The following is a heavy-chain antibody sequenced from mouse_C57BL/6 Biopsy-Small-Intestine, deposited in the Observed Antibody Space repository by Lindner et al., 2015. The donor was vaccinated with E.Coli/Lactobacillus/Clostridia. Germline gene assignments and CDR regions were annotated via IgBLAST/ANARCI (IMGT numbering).Heavy chain of an antibody. Sequence: VQLQESGAELVKPGASVKLSCTASGFNIKDYYMHWVKQRTEQGLEWIGRIDPEDGETKYAPKFQGKATITADTSSNTAYLQLSSLTSEDTAVYYCTTTRRSSYYFDYWGQGTTLTVSS. CDR1: GFNIKDYY. J-gene: IGHJ2*01. CDR3: TTTRRSSYYFDY. V-gene: IGHV14-2*01. CDR2: IDPEDGET. D-gene: IGHD1-1*01.